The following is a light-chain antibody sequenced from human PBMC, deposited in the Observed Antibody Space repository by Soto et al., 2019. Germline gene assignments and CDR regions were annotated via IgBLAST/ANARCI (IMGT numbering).Light chain of an antibody. V-gene: IGLV1-40*01. Sequence: QSVLTQPPSVSGAPGQRVTISCTGSSSKIGAGYDVHWYLQLPGTAPKLLIYGNTNRPSGVPDRFSGSKSGSSASLAITGLQAEDEADYYCQSHDSSLHASVLGTGTKVTVL. CDR3: QSHDSSLHASV. CDR2: GNT. CDR1: SSKIGAGYD. J-gene: IGLJ1*01.